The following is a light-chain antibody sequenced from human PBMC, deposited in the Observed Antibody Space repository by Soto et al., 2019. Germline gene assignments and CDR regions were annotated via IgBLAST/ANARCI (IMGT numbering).Light chain of an antibody. V-gene: IGKV3-20*01. J-gene: IGKJ5*01. Sequence: EIVLTQSPGTLSLSPGERATLSCRASKSVSSIYLAWYQQKPGQAPRVLIYGISSRATGIPDRFSGSGSGTDFTLTISRLEPEDFAVYYCQQYGSIPITFGQGTRLEIK. CDR2: GIS. CDR1: KSVSSIY. CDR3: QQYGSIPIT.